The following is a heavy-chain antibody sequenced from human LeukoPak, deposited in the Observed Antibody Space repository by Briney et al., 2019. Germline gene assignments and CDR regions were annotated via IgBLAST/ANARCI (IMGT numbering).Heavy chain of an antibody. J-gene: IGHJ6*03. V-gene: IGHV3-30*02. CDR2: IRYDGSNK. D-gene: IGHD3-10*01. CDR3: AKDGEELLWFGELLLSYYYYMDV. Sequence: PGGSLRLSCAASGFTVSSYGMHWVRQAPGKGLEWVAFIRYDGSNKYYADSVKGRFTISRDNSKNTLYMQMNSLRAEDTAVYYCAKDGEELLWFGELLLSYYYYMDVWGKGTTVTVSS. CDR1: GFTVSSYG.